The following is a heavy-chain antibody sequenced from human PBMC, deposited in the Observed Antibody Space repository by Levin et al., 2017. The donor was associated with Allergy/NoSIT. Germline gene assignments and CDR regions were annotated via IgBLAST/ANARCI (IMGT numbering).Heavy chain of an antibody. CDR1: GGSISSGGYS. CDR2: IYHSGST. V-gene: IGHV4-30-2*01. CDR3: ARGRDIAATQGVDVNAFDI. Sequence: PSETLSLTCAVSGGSISSGGYSWSWIRQPPGKGLEWIGYIYHSGSTYYNPSLKSRVTISVDRSKNQFSLKLSSVTAADTAVYYCARGRDIAATQGVDVNAFDIWGQGTMVTVSS. J-gene: IGHJ3*02. D-gene: IGHD6-13*01.